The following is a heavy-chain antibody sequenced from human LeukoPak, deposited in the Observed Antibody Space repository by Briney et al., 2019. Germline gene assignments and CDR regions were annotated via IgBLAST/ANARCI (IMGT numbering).Heavy chain of an antibody. Sequence: GGSVRLSCAASGFTFSSHWINWVRQAPGKGLVWVARIVRCGSRTTYADSVKGRFSISRDNGRNTLCLQMNSLRVEDTAVYYWVGWFGNPWSHWGQGTLFTVFS. CDR3: VGWFGNPWSH. D-gene: IGHD3-10*01. CDR2: IVRCGSRT. CDR1: GFTFSSHW. V-gene: IGHV3-74*01. J-gene: IGHJ4*02.